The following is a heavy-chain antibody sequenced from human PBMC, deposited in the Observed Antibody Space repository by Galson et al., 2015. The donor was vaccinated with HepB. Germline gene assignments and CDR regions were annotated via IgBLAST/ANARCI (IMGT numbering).Heavy chain of an antibody. CDR1: LGSISSSDYF. CDR2: MYYSGST. CDR3: ARAYCGSGCSLPQNWFDP. J-gene: IGHJ5*02. Sequence: LSLTCTLSLGSISSSDYFWVWIRQPPGKGLEWPVSMYYSGSTYYNPSLRSRLSMSVDTSTNQFFLRLTSVTAADTAVYYCARAYCGSGCSLPQNWFDPWGQGTLVTVSS. D-gene: IGHD2-21*01. V-gene: IGHV4-39*01.